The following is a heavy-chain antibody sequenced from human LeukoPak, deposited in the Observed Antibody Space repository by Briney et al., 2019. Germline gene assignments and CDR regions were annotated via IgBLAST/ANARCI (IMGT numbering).Heavy chain of an antibody. V-gene: IGHV4-59*01. CDR3: ARIKVSTISAFHI. CDR1: GGSIGTYY. Sequence: SVTLSLTCTVAGGSIGTYYWTWIRQPPGKGRECIGFIYHTRSTNYNPSLKSRVTISVDTSKNQFSLKLNSVTAADTAIYYCARIKVSTISAFHIWDQGTMVTVAS. D-gene: IGHD5/OR15-5a*01. CDR2: IYHTRST. J-gene: IGHJ3*02.